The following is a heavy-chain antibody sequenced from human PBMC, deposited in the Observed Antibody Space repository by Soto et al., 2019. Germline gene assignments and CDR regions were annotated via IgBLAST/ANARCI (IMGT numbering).Heavy chain of an antibody. CDR3: ARDGGSGWYFAFDI. Sequence: SETLSLTCTVSGGSISRGGYYCSWIRQHPGKGLEWIGYIYYSGSTYYNPSLKSRVTISVDTSKNQFSLKLSSVTAADTAVYYCARDGGSGWYFAFDIWGQGTMVTVSS. J-gene: IGHJ3*02. CDR2: IYYSGST. CDR1: GGSISRGGYY. D-gene: IGHD6-19*01. V-gene: IGHV4-31*03.